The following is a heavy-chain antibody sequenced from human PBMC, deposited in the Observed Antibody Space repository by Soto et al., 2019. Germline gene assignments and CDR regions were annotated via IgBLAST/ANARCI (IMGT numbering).Heavy chain of an antibody. CDR3: ARLFDFWSGYPRYDAFDI. CDR2: IYYSGST. V-gene: IGHV4-59*08. J-gene: IGHJ3*02. D-gene: IGHD3-3*01. CDR1: GGSISSYY. Sequence: SETLSLTCTVSGGSISSYYWSWIRQPPGKGLEWIGYIYYSGSTNYNPSLKSRVTISVDTSKNQFSLKLSSVTAADTAVYYCARLFDFWSGYPRYDAFDIWGQGTMVTVSS.